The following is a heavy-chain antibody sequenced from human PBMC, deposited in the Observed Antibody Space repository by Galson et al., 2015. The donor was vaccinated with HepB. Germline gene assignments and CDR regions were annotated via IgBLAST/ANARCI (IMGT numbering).Heavy chain of an antibody. Sequence: SLRLSCAASGFTFSSYSMNWVRQAPGKGLEWVSYISSSSSTIYYADSVKGRFTISRDNAKNSLYLQMNSLRDEDTAVYYCARLSIAAAGTGESPKLKKQNKAKQFDYWGQGTLVTVSS. CDR2: ISSSSSTI. J-gene: IGHJ4*02. CDR3: ARLSIAAAGTGESPKLKKQNKAKQFDY. CDR1: GFTFSSYS. D-gene: IGHD6-13*01. V-gene: IGHV3-48*02.